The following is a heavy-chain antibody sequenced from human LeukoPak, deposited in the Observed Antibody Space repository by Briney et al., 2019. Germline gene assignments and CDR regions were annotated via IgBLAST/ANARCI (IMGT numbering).Heavy chain of an antibody. V-gene: IGHV3-33*01. J-gene: IGHJ6*02. CDR3: ARDYIVVVVAATPYYYYYGMDV. Sequence: GWSLRLSCAASGFTFSSYGMHWVRQAPGKGLEGVAVIWYDGSNKYYADSVKGRFTISRDNSKNTLYLQMNSLRAEDTAVYYCARDYIVVVVAATPYYYYYGMDVWGQGTTVTVSS. CDR2: IWYDGSNK. D-gene: IGHD2-15*01. CDR1: GFTFSSYG.